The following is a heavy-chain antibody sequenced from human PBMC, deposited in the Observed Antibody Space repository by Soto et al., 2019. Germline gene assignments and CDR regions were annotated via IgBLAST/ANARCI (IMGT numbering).Heavy chain of an antibody. CDR1: GFAFNNYG. D-gene: IGHD2-2*01. CDR3: AREDSIIIPAVSDF. CDR2: ISKSDYT. J-gene: IGHJ4*02. V-gene: IGHV3-21*01. Sequence: GGSLRLSCTVSGFAFNNYGINWVRRAPGKGLEWVSSISKSDYTYYSDSVKGRFAISRDNAKSSVSLQMNTLRVEDTAVYYCAREDSIIIPAVSDFWGQGTLVTVSS.